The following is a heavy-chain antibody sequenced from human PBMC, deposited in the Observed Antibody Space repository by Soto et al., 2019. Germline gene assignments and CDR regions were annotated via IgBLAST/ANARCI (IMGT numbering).Heavy chain of an antibody. J-gene: IGHJ5*02. Sequence: SETLSLTCSVSGDSISSGGYYWSWIRQPPGKGLEWIGYVYYSGSTDYNPSLKSRITISLDTSKNQFSLKLSSVTAADTAVYYCAQGWFDPWGQGTLVTVSS. CDR2: VYYSGST. V-gene: IGHV4-31*03. CDR3: AQGWFDP. CDR1: GDSISSGGYY.